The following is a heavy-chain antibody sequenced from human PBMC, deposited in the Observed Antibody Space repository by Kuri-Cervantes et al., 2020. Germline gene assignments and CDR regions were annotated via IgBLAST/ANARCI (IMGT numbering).Heavy chain of an antibody. CDR2: IKQDGSDK. D-gene: IGHD6-13*01. CDR3: ARDAKREGQQLELNYLDS. Sequence: GESLKISCAASTFTFSDYWMSWVRQAPGKGLEWLANIKQDGSDKYYLDSVKGRFPISRDNAENSLYLQMNSLRAEDTAVYYCARDAKREGQQLELNYLDSWGQGTLVTVSS. CDR1: TFTFSDYW. J-gene: IGHJ4*02. V-gene: IGHV3-7*01.